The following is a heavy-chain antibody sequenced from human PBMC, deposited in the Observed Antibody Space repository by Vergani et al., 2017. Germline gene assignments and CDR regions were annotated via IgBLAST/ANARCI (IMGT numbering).Heavy chain of an antibody. CDR1: DGSITSFY. V-gene: IGHV4-59*12. Sequence: QVQLQESGPGLVKPSETLSLTCTVPDGSITSFYWSWIRQPPGKRLEWIGYIFHTGHTNYNPSLKSRVTMSMDTSKNQFSLKLSSVTAADTAVYYCASNGYYCLDYWGRGTLVTVSS. CDR3: ASNGYYCLDY. D-gene: IGHD3-22*01. J-gene: IGHJ4*02. CDR2: IFHTGHT.